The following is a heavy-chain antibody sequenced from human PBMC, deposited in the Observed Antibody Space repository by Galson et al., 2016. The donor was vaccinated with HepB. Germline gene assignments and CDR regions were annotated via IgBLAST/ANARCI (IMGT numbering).Heavy chain of an antibody. Sequence: SLRLSCAASGFIFRHYATHWVRQAPGKGLEWVASISNDGRHGYYADFVKGRFTISRDNSKNTLYLQMNSLTSDDTDIFYCARGPAVTTQVDHWGQGTQVTVSS. CDR3: ARGPAVTTQVDH. CDR2: ISNDGRHG. V-gene: IGHV3-30*03. J-gene: IGHJ4*02. D-gene: IGHD4-17*01. CDR1: GFIFRHYA.